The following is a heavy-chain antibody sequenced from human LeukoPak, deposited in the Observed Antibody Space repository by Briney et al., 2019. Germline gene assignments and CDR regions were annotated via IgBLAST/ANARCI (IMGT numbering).Heavy chain of an antibody. CDR2: IYTSGST. V-gene: IGHV4-61*02. Sequence: SENLSLTCTVSGGSISSGSYYWSWIRQPAGKGLEWIGRIYTSGSTSYNPSLNSRVSISVDTSKNQFSLKLSSVTAADTAVYYCARGYPLLQRGYNWFDPWGQGTLVTVSS. D-gene: IGHD3-22*01. CDR3: ARGYPLLQRGYNWFDP. J-gene: IGHJ5*02. CDR1: GGSISSGSYY.